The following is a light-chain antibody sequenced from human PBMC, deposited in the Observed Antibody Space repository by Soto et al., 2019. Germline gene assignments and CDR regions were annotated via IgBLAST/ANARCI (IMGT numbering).Light chain of an antibody. CDR3: RSYAGSNTFV. V-gene: IGLV2-8*01. CDR2: EVS. CDR1: SSVVGGYNY. J-gene: IGLJ1*01. Sequence: SALTQPPSASGSPGQSVTISCTGTSSVVGGYNYVSWYQQHPGKAPKLMIYEVSKRPSGVPDRFSGSKSGNTASLTVSGLQAEDEAESYCRSYAGSNTFVFGTGTKVTFL.